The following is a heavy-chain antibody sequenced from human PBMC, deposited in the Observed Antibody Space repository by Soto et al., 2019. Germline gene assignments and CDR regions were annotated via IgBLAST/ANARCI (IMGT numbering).Heavy chain of an antibody. J-gene: IGHJ6*02. Sequence: QVQLQESGPGLVKPSETLSLTCTVSDDSSSNYKWSWIRQPPGRRLEWISYIDSNGGTSYNPSLQRRVTISIDTSTKQSFLKLSSVTAADTAVYYCVRQGFGRLQGLVDVWGQGTTVTVSS. CDR1: DDSSSNYK. CDR2: IDSNGGT. CDR3: VRQGFGRLQGLVDV. D-gene: IGHD3-10*01. V-gene: IGHV4-59*08.